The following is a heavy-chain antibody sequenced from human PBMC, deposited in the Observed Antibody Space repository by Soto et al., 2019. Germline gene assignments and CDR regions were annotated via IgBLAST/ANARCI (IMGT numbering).Heavy chain of an antibody. J-gene: IGHJ6*01. CDR1: GGSISSYY. Sequence: SETLSLTCTVSGGSISSYYWSWIRQPPGKGLEWIGYIYYSGSTNYNPSLKSRVTISVDTSKNQFSLKLSSVTAADTAVYYCAGGSVIVATTYYYGMDVWGQGTTVTV. V-gene: IGHV4-59*01. CDR2: IYYSGST. D-gene: IGHD5-12*01. CDR3: AGGSVIVATTYYYGMDV.